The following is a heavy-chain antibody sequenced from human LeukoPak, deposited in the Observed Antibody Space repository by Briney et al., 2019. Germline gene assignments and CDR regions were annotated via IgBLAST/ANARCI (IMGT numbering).Heavy chain of an antibody. CDR2: IYYSGST. V-gene: IGHV4-39*07. CDR1: GGSISSSSYY. J-gene: IGHJ4*02. CDR3: ARDHGDYARYSIV. Sequence: KSSETLSLTCTVSGGSISSSSYYWGWIRQPPGKGLEWIGSIYYSGSTYYNPSLKSRVTISVDTSKNQFSLKLSSVTAADTAVYYCARDHGDYARYSIVWGQGTLVTVSS. D-gene: IGHD4-17*01.